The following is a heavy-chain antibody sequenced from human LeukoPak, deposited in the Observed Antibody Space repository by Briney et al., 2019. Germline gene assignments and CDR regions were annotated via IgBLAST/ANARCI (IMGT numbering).Heavy chain of an antibody. CDR1: GFTFSSYG. V-gene: IGHV3-30*18. D-gene: IGHD3-3*01. CDR3: AKEYYDFWSGYYRVYSDY. CDR2: ISYDGSNK. Sequence: GGSLRLSCAASGFTFSSYGMHWVRQAPGKGLEWVAVISYDGSNKYYADSVKGRFTISRGNSKNTLYLQMNSLRAEDTAVYYCAKEYYDFWSGYYRVYSDYWGQGTLVTVSS. J-gene: IGHJ4*02.